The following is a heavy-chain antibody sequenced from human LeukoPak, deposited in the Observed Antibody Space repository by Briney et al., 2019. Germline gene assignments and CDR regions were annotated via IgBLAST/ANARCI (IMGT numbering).Heavy chain of an antibody. D-gene: IGHD3-16*02. J-gene: IGHJ4*02. Sequence: PTGGSLRLSCAASGFTVSSNYMSWVRQAPGKGLEWVSVIYSGGSTYYADSVKGRFTISRGNSKNTLYLQMNSLRAEDTAVYYCARGPGTIYDYVWGSYRQTPYYFDYWGQGTLVTVSS. V-gene: IGHV3-53*01. CDR3: ARGPGTIYDYVWGSYRQTPYYFDY. CDR2: IYSGGST. CDR1: GFTVSSNY.